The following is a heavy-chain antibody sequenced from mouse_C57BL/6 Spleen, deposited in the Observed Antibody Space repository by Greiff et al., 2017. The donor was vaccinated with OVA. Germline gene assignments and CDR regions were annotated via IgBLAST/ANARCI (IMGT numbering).Heavy chain of an antibody. CDR2: INPSNGGT. V-gene: IGHV1-53*01. J-gene: IGHJ3*01. CDR1: GYTFTSYW. CDR3: ARHYGNSAWFAY. Sequence: QVQLQQPGAELVKPGASVKMSCKASGYTFTSYWITWVKQRPGQGLEWIGNINPSNGGTNYNEKFKSKATLTVDKSSSTAYMQLSSLTSEDSAVYYCARHYGNSAWFAYWGQGTLVTVSA. D-gene: IGHD2-1*01.